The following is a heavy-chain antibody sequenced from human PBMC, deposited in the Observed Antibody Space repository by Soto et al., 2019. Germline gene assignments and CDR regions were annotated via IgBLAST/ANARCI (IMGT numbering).Heavy chain of an antibody. V-gene: IGHV4-59*01. J-gene: IGHJ6*02. CDR1: GGSISSYY. CDR3: ARVIGGYDYYYYYGMDV. D-gene: IGHD5-12*01. Sequence: SETLSLTCTVSGGSISSYYWSWIRQPPGKGLEWIGYIYYRGSTNYNPSLKSRVTISVATSKNQFSLKLSSVTAADTAVYYCARVIGGYDYYYYYGMDVWGQGTTVTVSS. CDR2: IYYRGST.